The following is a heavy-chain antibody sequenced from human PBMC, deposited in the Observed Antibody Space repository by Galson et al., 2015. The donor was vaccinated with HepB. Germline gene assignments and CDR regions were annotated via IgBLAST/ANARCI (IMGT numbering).Heavy chain of an antibody. J-gene: IGHJ4*02. CDR1: GGSISSYY. CDR2: IYYSGST. D-gene: IGHD5-18*01. Sequence: QVQLQESGPGLVKPSETLSLTCTVPGGSISSYYWSWIRQPPGKGLEWIGYIYYSGSTNYNPSLKSRVTISVDTSKNQFSLKLSSVTAADTAVYYCAARVYSYGVYYFDYWGQGTLVTVSS. V-gene: IGHV4-59*01. CDR3: AARVYSYGVYYFDY.